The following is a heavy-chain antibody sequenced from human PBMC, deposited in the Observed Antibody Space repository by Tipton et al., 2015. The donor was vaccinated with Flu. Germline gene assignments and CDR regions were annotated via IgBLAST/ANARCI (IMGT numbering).Heavy chain of an antibody. J-gene: IGHJ4*02. D-gene: IGHD3-9*01. Sequence: SLRLSCAASGFTFGSYGMHWVRQAPGKGLEWVSSISSSSGYKYYADSVKGRFTISRDNAKNSLYLQMNSLRAEDTAVYYCATPYYDLLTGYYHAFDCWGQGTLVTVSS. CDR3: ATPYYDLLTGYYHAFDC. V-gene: IGHV3-21*01. CDR1: GFTFGSYG. CDR2: ISSSSGYK.